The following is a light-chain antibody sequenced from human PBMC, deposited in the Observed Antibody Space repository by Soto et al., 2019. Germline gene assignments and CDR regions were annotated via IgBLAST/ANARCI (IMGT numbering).Light chain of an antibody. CDR3: MQGSHWPYT. CDR1: QSLVYSDGNTY. V-gene: IGKV2-30*01. CDR2: EVS. J-gene: IGKJ2*01. Sequence: DVVLTQSPLSLPVTLGQPASISCRSSQSLVYSDGNTYLSWFQQRPGQSPRRLIYEVSNRDSGVPDRFSGSGSGTDFTLRISRVEAEDVTIYSCMQGSHWPYTFGQGPKLEIK.